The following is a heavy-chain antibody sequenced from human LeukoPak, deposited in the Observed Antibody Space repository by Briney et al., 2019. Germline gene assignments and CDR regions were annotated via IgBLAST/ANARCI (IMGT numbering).Heavy chain of an antibody. CDR3: ATRYFSSVSCYRGAFDI. V-gene: IGHV3-21*01. Sequence: GGSMRLSCAASGVTFSSYSMSWVRQAPGKGLEWVSSISSSSSYIYYAASVKGRFIISSANAKNSPYLQMNSLRAEDTAVYYCATRYFSSVSCYRGAFDIWGQGTMVTVSS. CDR2: ISSSSSYI. J-gene: IGHJ3*02. CDR1: GVTFSSYS. D-gene: IGHD2-2*01.